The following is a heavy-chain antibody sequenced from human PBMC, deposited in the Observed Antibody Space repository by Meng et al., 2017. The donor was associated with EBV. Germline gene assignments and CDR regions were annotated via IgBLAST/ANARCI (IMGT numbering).Heavy chain of an antibody. J-gene: IGHJ4*02. CDR3: ACRGDRTDY. V-gene: IGHV1-18*01. CDR2: ISAYNGNT. D-gene: IGHD2-21*02. CDR1: GYTFSSYG. Sequence: VQLGRSGVEGRGPGAAVKVSCKASGYTFSSYGSSWVRQAPGQGLEWMGWISAYNGNTSDAQKLQGRVTMTTDTSTSTAYMELRSLRSDNTAVYYCACRGDRTDYWGQGTLVTVSS.